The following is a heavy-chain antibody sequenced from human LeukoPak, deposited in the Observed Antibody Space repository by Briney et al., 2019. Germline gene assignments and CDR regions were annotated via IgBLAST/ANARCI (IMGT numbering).Heavy chain of an antibody. D-gene: IGHD2-15*01. CDR3: ARGIGYCSGGSCYAYDY. V-gene: IGHV1-2*04. CDR2: INPNSGGT. J-gene: IGHJ4*02. CDR1: GYTFTGYY. Sequence: ASVKVSCKASGYTFTGYYMHWVRQAPGQGLEWMGWINPNSGGTNYAQKFRGWVTMTRDTSISTAYMELSRLRSDDTAVYYCARGIGYCSGGSCYAYDYWGQGTLVTVSS.